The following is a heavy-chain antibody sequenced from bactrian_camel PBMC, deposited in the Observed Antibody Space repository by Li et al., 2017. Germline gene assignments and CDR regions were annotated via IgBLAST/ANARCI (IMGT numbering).Heavy chain of an antibody. V-gene: IGHV3-2*01. J-gene: IGHJ7*01. CDR1: GYKSYY. Sequence: QLVESGGGSVQAGGSLKLSCVVSGYKSYYMAWFRQAPGNEREAVASISPPIVTAWYAEAVKGRFTISQDSIDNTLYLQMNSLKPEDTAIYYCAAVTSPSVRWCNRGPTQYGMDWWGKGTQVT. CDR2: ISPPIVTA. D-gene: IGHD6*01.